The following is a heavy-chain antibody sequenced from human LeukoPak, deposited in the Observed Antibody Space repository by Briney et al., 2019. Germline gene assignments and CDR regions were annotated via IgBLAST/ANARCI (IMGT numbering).Heavy chain of an antibody. V-gene: IGHV7-4-1*02. CDR2: INTNTGNP. CDR3: ARPSYSYGAHYGMDV. J-gene: IGHJ6*02. D-gene: IGHD5-18*01. CDR1: GYTFTSYA. Sequence: ASVKVSCKASGYTFTSYAMNWVRQAPGQGLEWMGWINTNTGNPTYAQGFTGRFVFSLDTSVSTAYLQISSLKAEDTAVYYCARPSYSYGAHYGMDVWGQGTTVTVSS.